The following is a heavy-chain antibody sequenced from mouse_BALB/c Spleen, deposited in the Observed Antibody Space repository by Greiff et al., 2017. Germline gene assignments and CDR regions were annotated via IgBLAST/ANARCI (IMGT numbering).Heavy chain of an antibody. D-gene: IGHD1-1*02. V-gene: IGHV1-7*01. CDR2: INPSTGYT. CDR1: GYTFTSYW. J-gene: IGHJ4*01. CDR3: ARGGNPFMDY. Sequence: QVQLKQSGAELAKPGASVKMSCKASGYTFTSYWMHWVKQRPGQGLEWIGYINPSTGYTEYNQKFKDKATLTADKSSSTAYMQLSSLTSEDSAVYYCARGGNPFMDYWGQGTSVTVSA.